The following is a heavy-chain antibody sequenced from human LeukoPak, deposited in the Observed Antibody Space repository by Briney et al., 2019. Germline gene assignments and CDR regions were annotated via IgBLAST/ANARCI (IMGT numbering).Heavy chain of an antibody. D-gene: IGHD1-7*01. CDR2: IKSKTDGGTT. CDR3: TTGWVELRGYFDY. CDR1: GFTFSNAW. Sequence: GGSLRLSCAASGFTFSNAWMSWVRQAPGKGLEWVGRIKSKTDGGTTDYAAPVKGRFTISRDDSKNTLYLQMSSLKTEDTTVYYCTTGWVELRGYFDYWGQGTLVTVSS. V-gene: IGHV3-15*01. J-gene: IGHJ4*02.